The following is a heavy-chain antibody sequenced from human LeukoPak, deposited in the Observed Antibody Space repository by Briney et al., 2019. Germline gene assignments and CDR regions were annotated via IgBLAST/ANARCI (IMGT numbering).Heavy chain of an antibody. Sequence: SETLSLTCTVSGGSFSSDTYYWSWIRQPPGKGLEWIGYIYYSGSTNYNPSLKSRVTISIDTSKNQFSPKLSSVTAADTAVYYCARGGLWGQGTLVTVSS. CDR3: ARGGL. V-gene: IGHV4-61*01. CDR1: GGSFSSDTYY. J-gene: IGHJ4*02. CDR2: IYYSGST.